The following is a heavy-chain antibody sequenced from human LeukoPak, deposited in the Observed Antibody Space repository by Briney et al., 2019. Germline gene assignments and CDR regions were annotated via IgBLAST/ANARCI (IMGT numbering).Heavy chain of an antibody. CDR2: INAGNGNT. Sequence: ASVKVSCKASGYTFTSYAIHWVRQAPGQRLEWMGWINAGNGNTKYSQKFQGRVTITRDTSASTAYVELSSLRSEDTAVYYCAVLGANDAFDIWGQGTMVTVSS. J-gene: IGHJ3*02. V-gene: IGHV1-3*01. D-gene: IGHD1-26*01. CDR1: GYTFTSYA. CDR3: AVLGANDAFDI.